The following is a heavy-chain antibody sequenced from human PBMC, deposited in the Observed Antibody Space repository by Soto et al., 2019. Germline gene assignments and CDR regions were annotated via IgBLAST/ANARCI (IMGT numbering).Heavy chain of an antibody. V-gene: IGHV1-46*01. J-gene: IGHJ5*02. Sequence: QVQLVQSGAEVKKPGASVKVSCKASGYPFTSYHVHWVRQAPGQGLEWMGVVNPNDGRTRYAPKFQDRVSMTGDTSTNTLYMKLSSLRSEDTAIYYCARARGYSFGYNYFDPWGQGTLVTVSS. CDR2: VNPNDGRT. D-gene: IGHD5-18*01. CDR3: ARARGYSFGYNYFDP. CDR1: GYPFTSYH.